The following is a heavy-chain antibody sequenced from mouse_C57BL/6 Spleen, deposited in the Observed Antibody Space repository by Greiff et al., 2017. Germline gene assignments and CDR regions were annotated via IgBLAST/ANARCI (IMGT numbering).Heavy chain of an antibody. J-gene: IGHJ4*01. CDR3: ARRSYAMDY. CDR2: IDPSDSYT. CDR1: GYTFTSYW. V-gene: IGHV1-50*01. Sequence: VKLQQPGAELVKPGASVKLSCKASGYTFTSYWMQWVKQRPGQGLEWIGEIDPSDSYTNYNQKFKGKATLTVDTSSSTAYMQLSSLTSEDSAVYYCARRSYAMDYWGQGTSVTVSS.